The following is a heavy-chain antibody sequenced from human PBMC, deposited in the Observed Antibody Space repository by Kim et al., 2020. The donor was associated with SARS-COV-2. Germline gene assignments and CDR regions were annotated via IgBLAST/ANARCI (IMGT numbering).Heavy chain of an antibody. CDR3: ARVRGHWFDP. CDR2: IYYSGST. Sequence: SETLSLTCTVSGGSISSSSYYWGWIRQPPGKGLEWIGSIYYSGSTYYNPSLKSRVTISVDTSKNQFSLKLSSVTAADTAVYYCARVRGHWFDPWGQGTLVTVSS. D-gene: IGHD3-10*01. J-gene: IGHJ5*02. V-gene: IGHV4-39*07. CDR1: GGSISSSSYY.